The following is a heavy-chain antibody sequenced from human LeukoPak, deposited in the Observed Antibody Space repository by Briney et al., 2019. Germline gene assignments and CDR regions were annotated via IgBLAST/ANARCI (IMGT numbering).Heavy chain of an antibody. CDR1: GGSISSGGYY. J-gene: IGHJ4*02. CDR3: ASIGMTVAGATVDY. CDR2: IYYSGST. Sequence: SQTLSLTCTVSGGSISSGGYYWSWIRQPPGKGLEWIGYIYYSGSTYYNPSLKSRVTISVDTSKNQFSLKLSSVTAADTAVYYCASIGMTVAGATVDYWGQGTLVTVSS. D-gene: IGHD6-19*01. V-gene: IGHV4-31*03.